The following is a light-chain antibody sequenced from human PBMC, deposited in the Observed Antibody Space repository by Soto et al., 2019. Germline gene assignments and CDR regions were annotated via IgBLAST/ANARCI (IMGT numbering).Light chain of an antibody. CDR1: SGNIANNY. CDR3: LSYDGSKQGV. J-gene: IGLJ3*02. CDR2: DDN. Sequence: NFMLTQPHSVSESPGKTVTISCTRSSGNIANNYVQWYQQRAGSSPATVIYDDNQRPSGVPDRFSGSIDRSSNSASLTISGLETDDEADYYCLSYDGSKQGVFGGGTKLTVL. V-gene: IGLV6-57*01.